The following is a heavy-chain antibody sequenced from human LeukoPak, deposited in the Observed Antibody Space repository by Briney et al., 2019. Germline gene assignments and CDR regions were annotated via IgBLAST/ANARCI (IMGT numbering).Heavy chain of an antibody. V-gene: IGHV3-23*01. CDR1: GFTFSSYA. D-gene: IGHD6-19*01. Sequence: PGGSLRLSCAASGFTFSSYAMSWVRQAPGKGLEWVSGISGNAGSTYYADSVKGRFTISRDNSKNTLYLQMNSLRAEDTAVYYCAKSSAGTMAYWGQGALVTVSS. J-gene: IGHJ4*02. CDR2: ISGNAGST. CDR3: AKSSAGTMAY.